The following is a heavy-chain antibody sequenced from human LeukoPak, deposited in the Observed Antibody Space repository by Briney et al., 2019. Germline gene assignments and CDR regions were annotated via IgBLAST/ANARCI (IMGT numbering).Heavy chain of an antibody. Sequence: SETLSLTCTVSGGSISSYYWSWIRQPPGKGLEWIGYIYYSGSTNYNPSLKSRVTISVDTSKNQSSLKLSSVTAADTAVYYCARATYYGSGSYLDWGQGTLVTVSS. CDR2: IYYSGST. CDR3: ARATYYGSGSYLD. V-gene: IGHV4-59*01. D-gene: IGHD3-10*01. CDR1: GGSISSYY. J-gene: IGHJ4*02.